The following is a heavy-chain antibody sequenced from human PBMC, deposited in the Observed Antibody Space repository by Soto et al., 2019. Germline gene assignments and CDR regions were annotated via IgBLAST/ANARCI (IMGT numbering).Heavy chain of an antibody. CDR1: GFTFSSFE. V-gene: IGHV3-48*03. J-gene: IGHJ4*02. D-gene: IGHD3-16*01. Sequence: EVQLVQSGGGLVQPGGSLRLSCAASGFTFSSFEMNWVRQAPGKGLEWISYISSSANTIHYADSVKGRFTISRDNDKTSLYLQMNGLRAEDTAFYYGATPPQIGWGAWGQGTLVTVSS. CDR3: ATPPQIGWGA. CDR2: ISSSANTI.